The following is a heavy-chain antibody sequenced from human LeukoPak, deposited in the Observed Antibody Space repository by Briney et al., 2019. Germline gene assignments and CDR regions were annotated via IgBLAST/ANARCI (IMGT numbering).Heavy chain of an antibody. D-gene: IGHD1-26*01. CDR1: GFTFSSYW. J-gene: IGHJ4*02. CDR3: ARGATTYGFGY. Sequence: GGSLRLSCAASGFTFSSYWMSWVRQAPGKGLEWVAVISYDGSNKYYADSVKGRFTISRDNSKNTLYLQMNSLRAEDTAVYYCARGATTYGFGYWGQGTLVTVSS. V-gene: IGHV3-30-3*01. CDR2: ISYDGSNK.